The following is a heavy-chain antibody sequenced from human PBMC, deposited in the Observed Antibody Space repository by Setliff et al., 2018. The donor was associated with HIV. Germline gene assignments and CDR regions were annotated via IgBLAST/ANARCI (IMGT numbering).Heavy chain of an antibody. J-gene: IGHJ6*03. D-gene: IGHD2-15*01. V-gene: IGHV4-31*03. Sequence: SETLSLTCTVSGGSISIGGYYWGWIRQHPGKGLEWIGYIYHNGRTYYNPSLKSRVIISVDTSKNQFSLKLSSVTAADTAVYYCARGGGSRAATSSYYYMYVWGKGTTVTAP. CDR2: IYHNGRT. CDR3: ARGGGSRAATSSYYYMYV. CDR1: GGSISIGGYY.